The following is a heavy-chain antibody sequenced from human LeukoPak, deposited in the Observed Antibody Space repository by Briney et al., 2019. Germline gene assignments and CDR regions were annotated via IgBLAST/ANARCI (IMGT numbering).Heavy chain of an antibody. CDR3: ARETVTTSDY. V-gene: IGHV3-7*01. Sequence: GGSLRLSCAACGFPFSSYWMSWVRQAPGKGLEWVAKIKQDGSEKYYVDSVKGRFTISRDNAKNSLHLQMNSLRAEDTAVYYCARETVTTSDYWGQGALVTVSS. CDR2: IKQDGSEK. D-gene: IGHD4-11*01. CDR1: GFPFSSYW. J-gene: IGHJ4*02.